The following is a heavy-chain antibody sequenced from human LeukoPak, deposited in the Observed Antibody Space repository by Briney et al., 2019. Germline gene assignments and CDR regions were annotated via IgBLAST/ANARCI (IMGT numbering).Heavy chain of an antibody. CDR2: ISGSGVYT. Sequence: SGGSLRLSCAASGFTFDSYGMNWVRQAPGKGLEWVSGISGSGVYTYYADSVKGRFTISRDNSKNTLYLVMSSLRVDDTAVYYCAKAVDLATISVDIWGQGTMVTVSS. CDR3: AKAVDLATISVDI. D-gene: IGHD5-24*01. V-gene: IGHV3-23*01. CDR1: GFTFDSYG. J-gene: IGHJ3*02.